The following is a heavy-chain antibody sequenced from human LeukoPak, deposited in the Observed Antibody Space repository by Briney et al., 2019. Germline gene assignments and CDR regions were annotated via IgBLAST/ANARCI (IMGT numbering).Heavy chain of an antibody. D-gene: IGHD5-24*01. CDR2: ISGSGGST. V-gene: IGHV3-23*01. Sequence: GGSLRLSCAASGFTFSSYAMSWVRQAPGKGLEWVSAISGSGGSTYYADSVKGRFTISRDNSKNTLYLQMNSLRAEDTAVYYCAKDGSRDGYPGAFDYWGQGTLVTVSS. J-gene: IGHJ4*02. CDR3: AKDGSRDGYPGAFDY. CDR1: GFTFSSYA.